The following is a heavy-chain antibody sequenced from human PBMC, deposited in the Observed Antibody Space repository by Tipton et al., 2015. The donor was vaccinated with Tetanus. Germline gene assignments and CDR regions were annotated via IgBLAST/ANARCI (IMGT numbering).Heavy chain of an antibody. D-gene: IGHD6-13*01. Sequence: GLVKPSQTLSLTCAISGNSVSSNSAAWNWIRQSPSRGLEWLGRTYYRSKWYNDYAVSVKSRITINPDTSKNQFSLQLNSATPEDTAVYYCARDRQQLVRDGGYAFDIWAKGQWSPSLQ. CDR3: ARDRQQLVRDGGYAFDI. V-gene: IGHV6-1*01. CDR1: GNSVSSNSAA. J-gene: IGHJ3*02. CDR2: TYYRSKWYN.